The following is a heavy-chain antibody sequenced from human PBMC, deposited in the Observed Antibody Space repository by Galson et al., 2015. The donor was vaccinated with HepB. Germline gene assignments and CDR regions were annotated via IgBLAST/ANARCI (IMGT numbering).Heavy chain of an antibody. CDR1: GFTFSSYG. Sequence: SLRLSCAGSGFTFSSYGIHWVRQAPGKALQYVSVISSNGESTYYADSVKGRFTMSRDNSKNTVFLQMSSLRSDDTAVYYCVKTSLVGSDYYYYYGVDVWGQGMTVTVSS. CDR3: VKTSLVGSDYYYYYGVDV. D-gene: IGHD3-10*01. CDR2: ISSNGEST. J-gene: IGHJ6*02. V-gene: IGHV3-64D*06.